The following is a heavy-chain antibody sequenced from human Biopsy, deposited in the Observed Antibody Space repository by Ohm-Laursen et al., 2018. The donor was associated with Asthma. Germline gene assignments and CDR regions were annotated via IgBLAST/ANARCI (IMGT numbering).Heavy chain of an antibody. CDR1: GFTFGDYW. V-gene: IGHV3-7*01. Sequence: SLRLSRAASGFTFGDYWMSWVRQVPGKGLEWVANIKHDGTEKNHVDSLKGRFTISRDNAKNSLYLQMNSLRAGDTAVYYCARTFHFWSPYHAEHYQLWGQGTLVTVSS. D-gene: IGHD3-3*02. CDR3: ARTFHFWSPYHAEHYQL. CDR2: IKHDGTEK. J-gene: IGHJ1*01.